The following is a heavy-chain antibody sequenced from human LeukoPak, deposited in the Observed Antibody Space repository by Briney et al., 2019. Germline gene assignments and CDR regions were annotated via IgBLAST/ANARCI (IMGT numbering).Heavy chain of an antibody. V-gene: IGHV4-59*08. Sequence: KPSESLCLSCTASDVSFSHYYFSWVRQPPGKGLEWFGSIFTTGSTNYYNPTLNSRVTISVHTSKSQISLNVNSVTAADTAVYYCARHFPSVFEGSAARQFVYYFDYWGQGTLVTVSS. D-gene: IGHD6-6*01. CDR3: ARHFPSVFEGSAARQFVYYFDY. J-gene: IGHJ4*02. CDR1: DVSFSHYY. CDR2: IFTTGST.